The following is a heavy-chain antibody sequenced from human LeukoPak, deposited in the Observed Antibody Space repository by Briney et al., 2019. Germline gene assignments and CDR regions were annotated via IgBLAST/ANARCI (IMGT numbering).Heavy chain of an antibody. D-gene: IGHD5-12*01. CDR2: IYYSGST. CDR1: GGSISSYY. J-gene: IGHJ4*02. CDR3: ARGRVTQNIVATTTDI. V-gene: IGHV4-59*01. Sequence: PSETLSLTCTVSGGSISSYYWTWIRQPPGKGLEWIGYIYYSGSTNYNPSLKSRVTISVDTSKNQISLKLSSVTAADTAVYYCARGRVTQNIVATTTDIWGQGTLVTVSS.